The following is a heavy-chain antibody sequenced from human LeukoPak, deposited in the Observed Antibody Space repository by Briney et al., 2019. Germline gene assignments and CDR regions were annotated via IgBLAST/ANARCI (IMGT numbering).Heavy chain of an antibody. CDR3: ARAGYNWSQYYFDY. Sequence: ASVKVSCKASGYTFTGYYMHWVRQAPGQGLEGMGWINPNSGGTDYAQNFQGRVTMTRDTSISTAYMELSGLRSDDTAVYYCARAGYNWSQYYFDYWGQGTLVTVSS. CDR2: INPNSGGT. CDR1: GYTFTGYY. J-gene: IGHJ4*02. V-gene: IGHV1-2*02. D-gene: IGHD1-20*01.